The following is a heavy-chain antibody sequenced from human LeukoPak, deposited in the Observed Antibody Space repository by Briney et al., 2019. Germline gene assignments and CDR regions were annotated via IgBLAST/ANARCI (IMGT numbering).Heavy chain of an antibody. CDR3: ARESWGRKDAFDI. D-gene: IGHD3-16*01. Sequence: ASVKVSCKASGYTFTDYYMHYARQAPGQGLEWMGRINPNSGAADYAQKFQGGVTMTRDTSISTAYMDLSSLKSDDTAVYYCARESWGRKDAFDIWGQGTMVTVSS. CDR2: INPNSGAA. CDR1: GYTFTDYY. J-gene: IGHJ3*02. V-gene: IGHV1-2*06.